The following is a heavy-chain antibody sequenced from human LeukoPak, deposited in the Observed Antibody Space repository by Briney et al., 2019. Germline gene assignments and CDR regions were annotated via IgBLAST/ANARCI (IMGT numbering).Heavy chain of an antibody. CDR1: GYAFTSYD. CDR3: ARGYFYSRGYYFDY. CDR2: MNPNSGNT. Sequence: ASVKVSCKASGYAFTSYDINWVRQATGQGLEWMVWMNPNSGNTVYAQKFQGRVTMTRNTSISTAYMDLSSLRSEDTAVHYCARGYFYSRGYYFDYWGQGTLVTVPS. J-gene: IGHJ4*02. V-gene: IGHV1-8*01. D-gene: IGHD3-22*01.